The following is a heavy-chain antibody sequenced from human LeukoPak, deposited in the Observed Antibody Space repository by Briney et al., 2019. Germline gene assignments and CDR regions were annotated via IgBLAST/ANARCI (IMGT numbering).Heavy chain of an antibody. D-gene: IGHD6-13*01. Sequence: ASVKVSCKASGYTFTSYAMNWVRQAPGQGLEWMGWININTGNPTYAQGFTGRFVFSLDTSVSTAYLQISSLKAEDTAVYYCARDLRIAKLNYFDYWGQGTLVTVSS. CDR3: ARDLRIAKLNYFDY. CDR2: ININTGNP. V-gene: IGHV7-4-1*02. CDR1: GYTFTSYA. J-gene: IGHJ4*02.